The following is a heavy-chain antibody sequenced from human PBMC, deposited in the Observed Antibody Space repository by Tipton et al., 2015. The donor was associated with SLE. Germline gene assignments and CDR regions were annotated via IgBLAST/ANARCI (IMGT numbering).Heavy chain of an antibody. Sequence: LRLSCAVYGGSFSGYYWSWIRQPPGKGLEWIGEINHSGSTNYSPSLKSRVTISVDTSKNQFSLKLSSVTAADTAVYYCARDRRERVGDYFDYWGQGTLVTVSS. CDR1: GGSFSGYY. CDR2: INHSGST. V-gene: IGHV4-34*01. J-gene: IGHJ4*02. D-gene: IGHD3-16*01. CDR3: ARDRRERVGDYFDY.